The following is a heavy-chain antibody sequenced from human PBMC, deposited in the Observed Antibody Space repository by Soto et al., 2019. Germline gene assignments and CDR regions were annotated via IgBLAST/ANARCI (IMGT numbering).Heavy chain of an antibody. J-gene: IGHJ4*02. V-gene: IGHV3-23*01. D-gene: IGHD1-26*01. CDR1: GFTFRSDA. CDR3: AKDSGRHSVAYSFHY. CDR2: ISDSGDIT. Sequence: GSLRLSGAASGFTFRSDAMSWVRQAPGKGLEWVSAISDSGDITYYADSVKGRFTISRDNSKNTLYLQMNSLRAEDTAVYYCAKDSGRHSVAYSFHYWGQATLVTLSS.